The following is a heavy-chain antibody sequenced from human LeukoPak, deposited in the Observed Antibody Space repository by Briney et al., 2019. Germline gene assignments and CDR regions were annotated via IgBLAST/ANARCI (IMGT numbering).Heavy chain of an antibody. J-gene: IGHJ4*02. Sequence: SETLSLTCTVSGGSISSYYWSWIRQPPGKGLEWIGYIYCSGSTNYNPSLKGRVTISVDTSKNQFSLKLSSVTAADTAVYYCARDVKPSGWRPFPFYWGQGTLVTVSS. CDR3: ARDVKPSGWRPFPFY. CDR2: IYCSGST. CDR1: GGSISSYY. V-gene: IGHV4-59*01. D-gene: IGHD6-19*01.